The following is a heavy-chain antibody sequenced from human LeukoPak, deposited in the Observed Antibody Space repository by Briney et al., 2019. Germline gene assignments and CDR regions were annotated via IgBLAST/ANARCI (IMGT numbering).Heavy chain of an antibody. CDR1: GFTFSSDG. D-gene: IGHD4-23*01. CDR2: ISSSSSYI. J-gene: IGHJ4*02. V-gene: IGHV3-21*01. CDR3: AAGTVVNYFDY. Sequence: GGSLRLSCAASGFTFSSDGMSWVRRAPGKGPEWVSSISSSSSYIYYADSVKGRFTISRDNAKNSLYLQMNSLRAEDTAVYYCAAGTVVNYFDYWGQGTLVTVSS.